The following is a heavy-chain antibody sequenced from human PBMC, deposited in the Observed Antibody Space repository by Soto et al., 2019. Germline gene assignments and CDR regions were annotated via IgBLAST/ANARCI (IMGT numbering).Heavy chain of an antibody. J-gene: IGHJ5*02. Sequence: EVQLLESGGGLVQPGGSLRLSCAASGFTFSSYAMSWVRQAPGKGLEWVSAISGSGGSTYYADFVKGGFTISRDNSKDTLYLQMNSLRAEDTAVYYCAKICSGGSCYPRQWYNWFDPWGQGTLVTVSS. V-gene: IGHV3-23*01. CDR3: AKICSGGSCYPRQWYNWFDP. D-gene: IGHD2-15*01. CDR2: ISGSGGST. CDR1: GFTFSSYA.